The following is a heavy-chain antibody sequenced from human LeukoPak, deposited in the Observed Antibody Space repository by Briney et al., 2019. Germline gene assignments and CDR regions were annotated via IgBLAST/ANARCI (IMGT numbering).Heavy chain of an antibody. V-gene: IGHV3-9*01. D-gene: IGHD3-3*01. J-gene: IGHJ4*02. CDR2: ISWNSDGI. CDR1: GFTFDDFA. Sequence: GGSLRLSCAGSGFTFDDFAMHWVRQAPGKGLEWVSGISWNSDGIGYADSVKGRFTISRDNAKNSLYLQMSSLRAEDTALYYCARGLRFLEWSRRRDLQNWGQGTLVTVSS. CDR3: ARGLRFLEWSRRRDLQN.